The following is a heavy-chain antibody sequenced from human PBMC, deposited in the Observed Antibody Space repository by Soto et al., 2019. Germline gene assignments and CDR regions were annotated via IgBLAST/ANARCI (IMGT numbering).Heavy chain of an antibody. D-gene: IGHD3-22*01. CDR2: ISATGVKT. CDR1: GFTFSNYS. Sequence: GGSLRLSFAASGFTFSNYSMNWVRQAPGKGLEWVSGISATGVKTYSADSVKGRFTMSRDNSKDTVYLEMNSLRAEDTAVYYCTKSRSAMIYYFDFWGLGALVTVSS. J-gene: IGHJ4*02. V-gene: IGHV3-23*01. CDR3: TKSRSAMIYYFDF.